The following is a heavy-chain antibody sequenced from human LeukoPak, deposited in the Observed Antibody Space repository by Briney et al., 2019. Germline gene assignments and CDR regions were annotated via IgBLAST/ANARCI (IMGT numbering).Heavy chain of an antibody. CDR1: GYSFTSYW. J-gene: IGHJ5*02. D-gene: IGHD5-12*01. CDR3: ARHLVATPEETWFDP. V-gene: IGHV5-10-1*01. Sequence: GESLKISCKGSGYSFTSYWISWVRQMPGKGLEWMGRIDPSDSYTNYSPSFQGHVTISADKSISTAYLQWSSLKASDTAMYYCARHLVATPEETWFDPWGQGTLVTVSS. CDR2: IDPSDSYT.